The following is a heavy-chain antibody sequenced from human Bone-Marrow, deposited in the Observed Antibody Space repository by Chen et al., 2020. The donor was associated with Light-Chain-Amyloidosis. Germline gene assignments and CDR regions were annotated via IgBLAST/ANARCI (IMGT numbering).Heavy chain of an antibody. Sequence: EVQLVESGGGLVPPGGSLRLSCATSGLNFSSFGMSCVRQAPGKGLEWVSTVSGSTVSTYYAGAVKGRFIISRDNSKSTLYLQMNSLRAGDTAVYFCTRKGGYFDFWGQGSLVTVSS. CDR3: TRKGGYFDF. CDR2: VSGSTVST. J-gene: IGHJ4*02. D-gene: IGHD3-10*01. V-gene: IGHV3-23*04. CDR1: GLNFSSFG.